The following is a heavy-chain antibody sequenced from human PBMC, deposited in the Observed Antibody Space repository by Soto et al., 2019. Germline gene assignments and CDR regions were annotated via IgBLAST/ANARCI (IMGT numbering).Heavy chain of an antibody. CDR2: INSGGNT. J-gene: IGHJ6*02. V-gene: IGHV3-53*01. CDR3: ARVPTIFGVVTTYYGMDV. Sequence: GGSLRPSFAASGFTVSSNYMSWVRQAPGEGLEWVSVINSGGNTYYADSLKGRFTISRDNSKNTLYLQMNSLRAEDTAVYYCARVPTIFGVVTTYYGMDVWGQGTTVTVSS. CDR1: GFTVSSNY. D-gene: IGHD3-3*01.